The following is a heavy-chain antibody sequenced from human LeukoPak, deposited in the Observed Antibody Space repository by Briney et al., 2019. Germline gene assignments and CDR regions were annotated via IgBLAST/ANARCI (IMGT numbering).Heavy chain of an antibody. J-gene: IGHJ4*02. Sequence: ASVKVSCKASGYTFTSYDINWVRQATGQGLEWMGWMNPNSGNTGYAQKFQGRVTMTRNTSISTAYMELSSLRSVDTAVYYCARWIGLRFLENDYWGQGTLVTVSS. D-gene: IGHD3-3*01. CDR2: MNPNSGNT. CDR3: ARWIGLRFLENDY. V-gene: IGHV1-8*01. CDR1: GYTFTSYD.